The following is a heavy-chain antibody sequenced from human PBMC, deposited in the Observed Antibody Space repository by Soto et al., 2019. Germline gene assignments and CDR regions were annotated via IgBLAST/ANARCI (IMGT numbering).Heavy chain of an antibody. CDR3: ARRYCSGGSCYYDY. D-gene: IGHD2-15*01. CDR1: GGSISSGGYY. J-gene: IGHJ4*02. V-gene: IGHV4-31*03. CDR2: IYYSGST. Sequence: ASETLSLTCTVSGGSISSGGYYWSWIRQHPGKGLEWIGYIYYSGSTYYNPSLKSRVTISVDTSKNQFSLKLSSVTAADTAVYYCARRYCSGGSCYYDYWGQGTLVTVSS.